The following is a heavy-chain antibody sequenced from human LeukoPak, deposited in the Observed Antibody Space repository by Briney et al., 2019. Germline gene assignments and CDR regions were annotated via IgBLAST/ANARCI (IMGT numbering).Heavy chain of an antibody. Sequence: ASVKVSCKASGYTFTGYYMHWVRQAPGQGLEWMGWINPNSGGTNYAQKFQGRVTMTRDTSISTAYMELSRLRSDDTAVYYCARGPISSGYYYGMDVWGQGTLVTVSS. CDR3: ARGPISSGYYYGMDV. CDR1: GYTFTGYY. V-gene: IGHV1-2*02. D-gene: IGHD3-22*01. J-gene: IGHJ6*02. CDR2: INPNSGGT.